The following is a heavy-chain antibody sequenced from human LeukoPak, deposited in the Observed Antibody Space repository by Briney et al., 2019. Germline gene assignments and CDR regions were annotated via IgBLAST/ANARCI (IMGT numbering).Heavy chain of an antibody. J-gene: IGHJ4*02. CDR1: GFTFSSYA. Sequence: GGSLRLSCAASGFTFSSYAMSWVRQAPGKGLEWVSAISGSGGRTYYADSVKGRVTISRDNSKNTLYLQMNSLRAEDTAVYYCAKDYSGYASIPPNWGQGTLVTVSS. CDR2: ISGSGGRT. CDR3: AKDYSGYASIPPN. V-gene: IGHV3-23*01. D-gene: IGHD5-12*01.